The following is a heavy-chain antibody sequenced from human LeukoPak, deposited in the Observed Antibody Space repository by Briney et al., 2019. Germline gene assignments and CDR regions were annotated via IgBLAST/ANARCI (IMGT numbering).Heavy chain of an antibody. CDR1: GGSISSSSYY. Sequence: SETLSLTCTVSGGSISSSSYYWGWIRQPPGKGLEWIGSIYYSGSTYYNPSLKSRVTISVDTSKNQFSLKLSSVTAADTAVYYCARVGIAVAGTDFGYWGQGTLVTVSS. V-gene: IGHV4-39*07. CDR2: IYYSGST. D-gene: IGHD6-19*01. CDR3: ARVGIAVAGTDFGY. J-gene: IGHJ4*02.